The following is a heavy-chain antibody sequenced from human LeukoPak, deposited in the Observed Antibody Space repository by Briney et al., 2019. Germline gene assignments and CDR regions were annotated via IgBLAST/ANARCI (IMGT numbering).Heavy chain of an antibody. CDR2: IYYSGST. D-gene: IGHD1-14*01. CDR1: GYSISSSNW. J-gene: IGHJ6*02. V-gene: IGHV4-28*01. Sequence: SETLSLTCAVSGYSISSSNWWGRIRQPPGKGLEWIGYIYYSGSTYYNPSLKSRVTISVDTSKNQFSLKLSSVTAADTAVYYCASGNGTYYSFYGMDVWGQGTTVTVSS. CDR3: ASGNGTYYSFYGMDV.